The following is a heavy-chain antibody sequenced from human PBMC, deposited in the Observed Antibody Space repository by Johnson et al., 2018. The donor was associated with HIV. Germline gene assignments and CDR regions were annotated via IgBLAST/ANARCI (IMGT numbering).Heavy chain of an antibody. D-gene: IGHD3-16*01. CDR2: VNPNGDST. CDR1: GFTFDDCG. CDR3: AKDWADQDVFDI. V-gene: IGHV3-25*04. J-gene: IGHJ3*02. Sequence: QLVESGGGVVQPGRSLRLSCAASGFTFDDCGMSWVRQGPGKGLELVGQVNPNGDSTYLIDSGKDRFNISRDNAKNTLHLQMNSLKTEDTAIYYCAKDWADQDVFDIWGQGTMVTVSS.